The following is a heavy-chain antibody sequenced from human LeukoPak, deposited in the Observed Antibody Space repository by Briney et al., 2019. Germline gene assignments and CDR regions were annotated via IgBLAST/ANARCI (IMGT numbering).Heavy chain of an antibody. J-gene: IGHJ4*02. Sequence: GESLKISCKGSGYSFPTYWIAWVRQMPGKGLEWMGIIYPDESNIRYSPSFQGQVTISADRSISTAYLQWSSLKASDTAMYYCARPPSRGYSSSFEYWGQGTLVTVSS. D-gene: IGHD2-2*03. CDR2: IYPDESNI. CDR3: ARPPSRGYSSSFEY. V-gene: IGHV5-51*01. CDR1: GYSFPTYW.